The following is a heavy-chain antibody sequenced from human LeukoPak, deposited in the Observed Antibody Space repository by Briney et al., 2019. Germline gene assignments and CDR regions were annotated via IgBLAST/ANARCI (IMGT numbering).Heavy chain of an antibody. J-gene: IGHJ6*02. CDR3: AKGVTTVRIYYHGMDV. CDR1: GFTFSSYW. CDR2: IYSDGSDT. D-gene: IGHD4-17*01. Sequence: GGSLRLSCAASGFTFSSYWMHWVRQAPGKGLVWVSRIYSDGSDTIYADSVRGRFTISRDNAKNTLYLQMNSLRAEDTAVYYCAKGVTTVRIYYHGMDVWGQGTTVTVSS. V-gene: IGHV3-74*01.